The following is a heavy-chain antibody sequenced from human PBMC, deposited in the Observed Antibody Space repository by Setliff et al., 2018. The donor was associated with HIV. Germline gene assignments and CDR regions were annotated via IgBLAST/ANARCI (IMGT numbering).Heavy chain of an antibody. V-gene: IGHV4-4*07. Sequence: LSLTCTVSDDSISSNYWSWIRQSAGKGLEWVGRTYTGGRTNYNPSLKGRVTMSVDTSKNQFSLNLSSVTAADTAVYYCARDRMPMASWVPDKWGQGTLVTVSS. CDR3: ARDRMPMASWVPDK. CDR2: TYTGGRT. D-gene: IGHD2-2*01. CDR1: DDSISSNY. J-gene: IGHJ4*02.